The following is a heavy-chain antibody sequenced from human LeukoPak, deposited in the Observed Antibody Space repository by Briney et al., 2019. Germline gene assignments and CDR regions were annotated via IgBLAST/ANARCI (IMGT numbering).Heavy chain of an antibody. Sequence: GGSLRLSCAASGFTFSDYYMSWIRQAPGKGLEWVSYISSSGSTIYYADSVKGRFTISRDNAKNSLYLQMNSLRAEDTAVYYCARDAVPTYYDFWSGYYRGYYFDYWGQGTLVTVSS. CDR1: GFTFSDYY. J-gene: IGHJ4*02. D-gene: IGHD3-3*01. V-gene: IGHV3-11*04. CDR3: ARDAVPTYYDFWSGYYRGYYFDY. CDR2: ISSSGSTI.